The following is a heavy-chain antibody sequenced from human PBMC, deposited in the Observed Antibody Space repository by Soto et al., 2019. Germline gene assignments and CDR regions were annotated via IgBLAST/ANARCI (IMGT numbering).Heavy chain of an antibody. CDR1: GGSISSYY. J-gene: IGHJ6*02. V-gene: IGHV4-59*01. D-gene: IGHD2-21*02. CDR3: AREGVTRSYDYYGMDV. CDR2: IYYSGST. Sequence: LSETLSLTCTVSGGSISSYYWSWIRQPPGKGLEWIGYIYYSGSTNYNPSLKSRVTISVDTSKNQFSLKLSSVTAADTAVYYCAREGVTRSYDYYGMDVWGQGTTVTVSS.